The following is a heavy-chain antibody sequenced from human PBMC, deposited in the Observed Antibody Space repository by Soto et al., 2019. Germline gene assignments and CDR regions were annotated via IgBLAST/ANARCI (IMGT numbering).Heavy chain of an antibody. Sequence: SETLSLTCTVSGGSISSYYWSWIRQPPGKGLEWIGYIYYSGSTNYNPSLKSRVTISVDTSKNQFSLKLSSVTAADTAVYYCARRGCSSTSCYGVYNWFDPWGQGTLVTV. CDR3: ARRGCSSTSCYGVYNWFDP. CDR1: GGSISSYY. D-gene: IGHD2-2*01. J-gene: IGHJ5*02. V-gene: IGHV4-59*08. CDR2: IYYSGST.